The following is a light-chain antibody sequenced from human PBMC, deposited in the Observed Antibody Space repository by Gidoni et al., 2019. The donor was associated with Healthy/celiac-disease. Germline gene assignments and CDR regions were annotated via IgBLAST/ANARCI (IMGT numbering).Light chain of an antibody. CDR1: QSVLYSSNNKNY. CDR3: QQYYSTPT. J-gene: IGKJ1*01. V-gene: IGKV4-1*01. CDR2: WAS. Sequence: DIVMTQSPDSLAVSLGERATINCKSSQSVLYSSNNKNYLAWYQQKQVQPPKLLIYWASTRESGVPDRFSGSGSGTDFTLTISSLQAEDVAVYYCQQYYSTPTFGQGTKVEIK.